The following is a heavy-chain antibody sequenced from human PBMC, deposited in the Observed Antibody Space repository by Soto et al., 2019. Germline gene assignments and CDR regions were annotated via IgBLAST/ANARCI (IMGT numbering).Heavy chain of an antibody. D-gene: IGHD3-3*01. J-gene: IGHJ3*02. V-gene: IGHV5-51*01. Sequence: GESLKISCKGSGYSFTSYWIGWVRQMPGKGLEWIGIIYPGDSDTRYSPPFEGQVTISADKSINTAFLQWRSLKASDTAMYYCARPHYTQDVWYHTYDIWGQGTMVTVSS. CDR2: IYPGDSDT. CDR1: GYSFTSYW. CDR3: ARPHYTQDVWYHTYDI.